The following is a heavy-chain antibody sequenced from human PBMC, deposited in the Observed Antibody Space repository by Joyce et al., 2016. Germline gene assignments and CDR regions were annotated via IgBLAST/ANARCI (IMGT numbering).Heavy chain of an antibody. CDR2: VIPIVGVG. D-gene: IGHD2/OR15-2a*01. CDR1: GGNFYDYT. J-gene: IGHJ3*02. Sequence: VQLVQSGAEVKKPGSSVQVSCKVSGGNFYDYTITWVRQAPGKGLEWMGRVIPIVGVGNYARNFRGRVALTADKSTATAYLELDRLRLDDTAMFFCTRGRIEYSKTFNAYDIWGQGTMVTVSS. V-gene: IGHV1-69*04. CDR3: TRGRIEYSKTFNAYDI.